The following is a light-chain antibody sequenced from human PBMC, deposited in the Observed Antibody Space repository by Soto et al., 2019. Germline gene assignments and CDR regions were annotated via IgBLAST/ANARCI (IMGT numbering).Light chain of an antibody. CDR2: GAS. CDR1: QSVSSSY. Sequence: EMGLTQSPGTLSLSPGERATLSCRASQSVSSSYLAWYQQKPGQAPRLLIYGASSRATGIPDRFSGSGSGTDFTLTISRLEPEDCAAYYCQQCGSSPRTFGQGTKVEIK. J-gene: IGKJ2*02. V-gene: IGKV3-20*01. CDR3: QQCGSSPRT.